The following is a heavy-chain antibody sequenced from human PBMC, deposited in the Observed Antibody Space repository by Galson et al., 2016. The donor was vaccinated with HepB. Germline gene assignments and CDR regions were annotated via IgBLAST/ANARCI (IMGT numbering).Heavy chain of an antibody. CDR3: AKGQRGGYCDSTSCPISPFDS. CDR2: ISGSGDII. J-gene: IGHJ4*02. D-gene: IGHD2-2*01. CDR1: GFTFSNYA. Sequence: SLRLSCAASGFTFSNYAMSWVRQAPEKGLEWVSVISGSGDIIYYADSVKGRFIISRDNSKNTMLLQMDSLRAEDTAIYYCAKGQRGGYCDSTSCPISPFDSGGPGTLVTVSS. V-gene: IGHV3-23*01.